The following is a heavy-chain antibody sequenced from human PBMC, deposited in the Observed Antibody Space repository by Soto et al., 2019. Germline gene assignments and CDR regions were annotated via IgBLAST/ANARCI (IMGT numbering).Heavy chain of an antibody. CDR2: ISSSSSTI. Sequence: LRLSCAASGFTFSSYNMNWVRQAPGKGLEWVSYISSSSSTIYYADSVKGRFTISRDNAKNSLYLQMNSLRAEDTAVYYCAGSEQWLVSAFDIWGQGTMVTVSS. D-gene: IGHD6-19*01. CDR3: AGSEQWLVSAFDI. J-gene: IGHJ3*02. CDR1: GFTFSSYN. V-gene: IGHV3-48*01.